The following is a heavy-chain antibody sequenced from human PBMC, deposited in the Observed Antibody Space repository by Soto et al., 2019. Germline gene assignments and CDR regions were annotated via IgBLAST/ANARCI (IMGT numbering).Heavy chain of an antibody. D-gene: IGHD3-10*01. CDR2: MNPNSGNT. CDR1: GYTFTSYD. V-gene: IGHV1-8*01. CDR3: AKTKFRGVVVNV. J-gene: IGHJ6*02. Sequence: ASVKVSCKASGYTFTSYDINWVRQATGQGLEWMGWMNPNSGNTGYAQKFQGRVTMTRNTSISTGYMELSSLRSEDTAVYYCAKTKFRGVVVNVWGQGTTVTVSS.